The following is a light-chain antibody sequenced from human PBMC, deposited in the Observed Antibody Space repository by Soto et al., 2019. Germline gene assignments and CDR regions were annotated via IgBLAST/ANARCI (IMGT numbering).Light chain of an antibody. Sequence: DIQMTQSPSTLSASVGDRVTITCRASQRISSWLAWYQQKPGKAPKLLIYDASSLESGVPSRFSGSGSGTEFTLTISSLHPDDFATYYCQQYNSNSTFGQGTKVEIK. V-gene: IGKV1-5*01. CDR3: QQYNSNST. CDR2: DAS. CDR1: QRISSW. J-gene: IGKJ1*01.